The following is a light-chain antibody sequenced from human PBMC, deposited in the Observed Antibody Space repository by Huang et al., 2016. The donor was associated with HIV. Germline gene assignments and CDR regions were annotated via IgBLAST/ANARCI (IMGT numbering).Light chain of an antibody. Sequence: DIVMTQSPDSLTVSLGERATIKCRSSQSVLFSSSSKNYLAWFQQKPGQAPRLLIYWASARESGVPDRFSGSGSGTDFTLTISRLEAEDAAIYYCQQYYRIPQTFGQGTRVEIK. J-gene: IGKJ1*01. CDR3: QQYYRIPQT. CDR2: WAS. CDR1: QSVLFSSSSKNY. V-gene: IGKV4-1*01.